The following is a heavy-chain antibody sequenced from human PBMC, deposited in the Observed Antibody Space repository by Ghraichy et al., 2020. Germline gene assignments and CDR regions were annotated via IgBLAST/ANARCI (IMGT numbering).Heavy chain of an antibody. CDR3: ARGGLSSSWYFSGYYYYGMDV. CDR2: MNPNSGNT. D-gene: IGHD6-13*01. V-gene: IGHV1-8*01. J-gene: IGHJ6*02. Sequence: ASVKVSCKASGYTFTSHDINWVRQATGQGLEWMGWMNPNSGNTGYAQKFQGRVTMTRNTSISTAYMELSSLRSEDTAVYYCARGGLSSSWYFSGYYYYGMDVWGQGTTVTVSS. CDR1: GYTFTSHD.